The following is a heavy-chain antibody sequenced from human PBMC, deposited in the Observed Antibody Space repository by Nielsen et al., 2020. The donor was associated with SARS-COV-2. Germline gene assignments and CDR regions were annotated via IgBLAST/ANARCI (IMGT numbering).Heavy chain of an antibody. CDR2: IYYSGNT. J-gene: IGHJ4*02. V-gene: IGHV4-59*13. CDR3: ARDDDNWGSLAY. CDR1: GGSITTYY. Sequence: SETLSLTCAVSGGSITTYYWHWIRQSPGKGLEWIGYIYYSGNTNYNPSLKSRVTISVDTSKNQFSLKLSSVTAEDTAVYYCARDDDNWGSLAYWGQGTLVTVSS. D-gene: IGHD7-27*01.